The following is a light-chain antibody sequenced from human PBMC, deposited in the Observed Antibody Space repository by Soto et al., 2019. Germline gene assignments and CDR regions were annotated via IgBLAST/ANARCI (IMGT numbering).Light chain of an antibody. CDR2: EAS. V-gene: IGKV1-27*01. J-gene: IGKJ3*01. Sequence: DIQMTQSPTSLSASVGDRVTITCRASQGIRNFVAWYQQKPGKAPKLLIYEASTLQSGVPSRFSGSGSGTDFCLTINSLQREDVATYSCQKYSSVPVFGPGTKVEIK. CDR1: QGIRNF. CDR3: QKYSSVPV.